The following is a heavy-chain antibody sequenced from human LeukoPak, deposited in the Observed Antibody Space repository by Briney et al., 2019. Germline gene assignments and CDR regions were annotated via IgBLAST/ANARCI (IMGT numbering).Heavy chain of an antibody. D-gene: IGHD3-10*01. CDR3: ARTHASGSFDY. CDR1: RFTVTSNK. CDR2: IYDSGGA. Sequence: GSLRLSCAASRFTVTSNKMNSVRPAPGAGLEWVSVIYDSGGAYYADSAKARFTVTRDNSKNTLYLQMKSLRAEDTAVYYCARTHASGSFDYWGQGTLVTVSS. J-gene: IGHJ4*02. V-gene: IGHV3-53*01.